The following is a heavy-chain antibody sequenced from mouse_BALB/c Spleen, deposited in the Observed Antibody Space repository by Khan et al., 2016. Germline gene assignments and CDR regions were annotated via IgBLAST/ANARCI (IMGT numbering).Heavy chain of an antibody. V-gene: IGHV1S34*01. Sequence: LVKTGASVKISCKASGYSFTGYYIHWVKQSHGKGLEWIGYISCYNGATNYNQKFRGKATFTVDTSYSTAYMQFNSLTSEDSAVYSCASGDSDGYYSIDYWGHGPSVTVSS. CDR1: GYSFTGYY. J-gene: IGHJ4*01. CDR2: ISCYNGAT. CDR3: ASGDSDGYYSIDY.